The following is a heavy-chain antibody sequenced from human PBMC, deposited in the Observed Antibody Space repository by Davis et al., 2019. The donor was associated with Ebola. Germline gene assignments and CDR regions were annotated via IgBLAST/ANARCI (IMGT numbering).Heavy chain of an antibody. CDR2: ITSSGSFK. CDR1: GFTFSSYE. CDR3: ARGPTVTGTGNSFDL. Sequence: GESLKISCAASGFTFSSYEMNWVRQAPGKGLEWVSYITSSGSFKYHADSVKGRFTISRDNAKNSLYLQMNSLRAEDTAVYYCARGPTVTGTGNSFDLWGQGTGVTISS. D-gene: IGHD1-1*01. V-gene: IGHV3-48*03. J-gene: IGHJ3*01.